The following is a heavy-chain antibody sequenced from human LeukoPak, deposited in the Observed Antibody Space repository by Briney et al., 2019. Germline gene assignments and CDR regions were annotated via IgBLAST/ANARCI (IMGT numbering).Heavy chain of an antibody. CDR2: INPNSGGT. CDR3: ARVGVVVPAATYFDY. V-gene: IGHV1-2*02. CDR1: VYTFTGYY. Sequence: ASVTVSFKASVYTFTGYYMHWVRQAPGQGLEWMGWINPNSGGTNYAQKFQGRVTMTRDTSISTAYMELSRLRSDDTAVYYCARVGVVVPAATYFDYWGQGTLVTVSS. D-gene: IGHD2-2*01. J-gene: IGHJ4*02.